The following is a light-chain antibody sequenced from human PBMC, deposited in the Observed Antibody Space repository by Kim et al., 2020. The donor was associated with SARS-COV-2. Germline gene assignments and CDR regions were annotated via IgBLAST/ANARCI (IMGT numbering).Light chain of an antibody. CDR3: SSYTSSSTLV. CDR1: SSDVGGYNY. Sequence: GQSITIPCTGTSSDVGGYNYVSRYQQHPGKAPKLMIYDVSKRPSGVSNRFSGSKSGNTASLTISGLQAEDEADYYGSSYTSSSTLVFGGGTQLTVL. CDR2: DVS. J-gene: IGLJ2*01. V-gene: IGLV2-14*04.